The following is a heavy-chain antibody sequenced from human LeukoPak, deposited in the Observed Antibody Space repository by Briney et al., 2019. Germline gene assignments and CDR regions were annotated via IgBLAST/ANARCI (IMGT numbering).Heavy chain of an antibody. CDR3: ARATVTPIRPTAHDY. V-gene: IGHV3-23*01. J-gene: IGHJ4*02. Sequence: GGSLRLSCAASVFTLSSHAMTWVRQSPGEGREWVSAISGSGGTTYYADFVKGRFPISRHNYEHTLYLQMNSLRAEDTAVYYCARATVTPIRPTAHDYWRQGTLVTVPP. CDR2: ISGSGGTT. D-gene: IGHD4-11*01. CDR1: VFTLSSHA.